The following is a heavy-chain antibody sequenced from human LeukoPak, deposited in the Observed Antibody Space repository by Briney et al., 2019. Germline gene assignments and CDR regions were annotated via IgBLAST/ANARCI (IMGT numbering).Heavy chain of an antibody. Sequence: GGSLRLSCAASGIIFSDFHMSWIRQAPGKGLEWVSYISRSATTIYYADSVKGRFSISRDNAKNSLYLQMNSLSAEDTAVYYCARGGSYSHFDYWGQGTRVTVSS. CDR3: ARGGSYSHFDY. V-gene: IGHV3-11*01. D-gene: IGHD1-26*01. CDR2: ISRSATTI. J-gene: IGHJ4*02. CDR1: GIIFSDFH.